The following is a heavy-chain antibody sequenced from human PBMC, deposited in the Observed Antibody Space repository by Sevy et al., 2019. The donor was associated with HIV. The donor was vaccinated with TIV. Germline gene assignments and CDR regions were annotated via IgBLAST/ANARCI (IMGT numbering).Heavy chain of an antibody. CDR2: FDPEDDEK. V-gene: IGHV1-24*01. CDR3: ATTKDYCESSGYPFDY. J-gene: IGHJ4*02. CDR1: GRTLTQLS. Sequence: ASVKVSCKVSGRTLTQLSIHWVRQAPGKGLDWMGTFDPEDDEKIYAQKFQGRVTMTEDTSTDTAFMELSRLRSEDTAVYYCATTKDYCESSGYPFDYWGQRTLVTVSS. D-gene: IGHD5-12*01.